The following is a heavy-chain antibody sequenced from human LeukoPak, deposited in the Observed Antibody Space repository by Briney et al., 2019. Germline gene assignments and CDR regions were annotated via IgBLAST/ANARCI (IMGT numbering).Heavy chain of an antibody. CDR1: GFPFSGYW. Sequence: QAGGSLRLSCAASGFPFSGYWMHWVRQSPGERLVWVARIDDDGAGTAYAASVKGRFTISRDNAKNTLYLQMDSLRVEDTAMYYCARSASGYDAWGQGTLVTVSS. J-gene: IGHJ5*02. CDR2: IDDDGAGT. V-gene: IGHV3-74*01. D-gene: IGHD5-12*01. CDR3: ARSASGYDA.